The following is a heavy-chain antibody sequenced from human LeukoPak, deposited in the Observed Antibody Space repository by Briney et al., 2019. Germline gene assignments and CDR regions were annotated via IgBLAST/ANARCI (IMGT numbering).Heavy chain of an antibody. V-gene: IGHV3-30-3*01. Sequence: PGRSLRLSCAASGFTFSSYAMHWVRQAPGKGLEWVAVISYDGSNKYYADSVKGRFTISRDNSKNTLYLQMNSLRAEDTAVYYCARGVVVPAALGGNWFDPWGQGTLVTVSS. CDR1: GFTFSSYA. J-gene: IGHJ5*02. CDR2: ISYDGSNK. D-gene: IGHD2-2*01. CDR3: ARGVVVPAALGGNWFDP.